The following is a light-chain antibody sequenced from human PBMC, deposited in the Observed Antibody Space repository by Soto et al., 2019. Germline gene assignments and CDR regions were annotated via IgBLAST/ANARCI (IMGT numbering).Light chain of an antibody. Sequence: EIEMTQSPATLSLAPGERGTLSCRASESVSTNLAWYQQKPGQAPRLLIYSTSSRATGIPDRFSGTGSGTDFTLTISRLEPEDFAVYYCQQYGNSPWTFGQGTKVDIK. CDR2: STS. J-gene: IGKJ1*01. V-gene: IGKV3-20*01. CDR3: QQYGNSPWT. CDR1: ESVSTN.